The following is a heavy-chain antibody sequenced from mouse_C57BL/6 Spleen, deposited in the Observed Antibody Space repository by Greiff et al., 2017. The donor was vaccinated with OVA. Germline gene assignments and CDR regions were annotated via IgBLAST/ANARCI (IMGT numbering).Heavy chain of an antibody. D-gene: IGHD3-2*02. CDR2: IWGDGST. CDR3: AKQGSSGYSAWFAY. CDR1: GFSLTSYG. Sequence: VKLVESGPGLVAPSQSLSITCTVSGFSLTSYGVSWVRQPPGKGLEWLGVIWGDGSTNYHSALISRLSISKDNSKCQVFLKLNSLQTDDTATYYCAKQGSSGYSAWFAYWGQGTLVTVSA. V-gene: IGHV2-3*01. J-gene: IGHJ3*01.